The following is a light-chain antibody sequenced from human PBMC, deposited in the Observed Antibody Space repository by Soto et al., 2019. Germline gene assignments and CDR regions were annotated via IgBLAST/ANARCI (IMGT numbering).Light chain of an antibody. CDR2: EVS. J-gene: IGLJ2*01. Sequence: QSVLTQPASVSGSPGQSITISCTGTSSDVGAYNYVSWYQKHPGTAPKLIIYEVSNRPSGVSNRFTGSKSGNTASLTISGLQAEDEADYFCSSYTPSTTVTFGGGTQLTVL. V-gene: IGLV2-14*01. CDR1: SSDVGAYNY. CDR3: SSYTPSTTVT.